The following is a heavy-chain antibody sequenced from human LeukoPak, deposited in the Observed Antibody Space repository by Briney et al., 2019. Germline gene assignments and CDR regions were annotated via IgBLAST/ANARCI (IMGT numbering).Heavy chain of an antibody. D-gene: IGHD3-22*01. J-gene: IGHJ4*02. Sequence: GGSLRLSCAASGFTFSSYAMSWVRQAPGKGLEWVSAISGSGGGTYYADSVKGRFTISRDNSKNTLYLQMNSLRAEDTAVYYCAKGRDYYDSSGYYRFDYWGQGTLVTVSS. CDR2: ISGSGGGT. CDR1: GFTFSSYA. V-gene: IGHV3-23*01. CDR3: AKGRDYYDSSGYYRFDY.